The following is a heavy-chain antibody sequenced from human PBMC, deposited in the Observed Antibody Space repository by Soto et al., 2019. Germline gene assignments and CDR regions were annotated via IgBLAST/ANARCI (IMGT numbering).Heavy chain of an antibody. CDR1: GFTFSNAW. V-gene: IGHV3-15*01. CDR2: IKSKTDGGTT. CDR3: RVDVVTAPYYYYGMDV. D-gene: IGHD2-21*02. J-gene: IGHJ6*02. Sequence: GGSLRLSCAASGFTFSNAWMSWVRQAPGKGLEWVGRIKSKTDGGTTDYAAPVKGRFTISRDDSKNTLYLQMNSLKTEDTAVYYCRVDVVTAPYYYYGMDVWGQGTTVTVSS.